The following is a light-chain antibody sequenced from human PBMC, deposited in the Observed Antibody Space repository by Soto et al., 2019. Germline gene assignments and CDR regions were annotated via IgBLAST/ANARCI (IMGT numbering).Light chain of an antibody. CDR2: EVS. V-gene: IGLV2-14*01. J-gene: IGLJ2*01. Sequence: QSALTQPASVSGSPGQSITISCTATSSDVGGYNYVSWYQQHPGKAPKLTIYEVSNRPSGVSNRFSGSKSGNTASLTISWLHAEYEADYYCSSYTSSSTLGVFGGGTKLTVL. CDR1: SSDVGGYNY. CDR3: SSYTSSSTLGV.